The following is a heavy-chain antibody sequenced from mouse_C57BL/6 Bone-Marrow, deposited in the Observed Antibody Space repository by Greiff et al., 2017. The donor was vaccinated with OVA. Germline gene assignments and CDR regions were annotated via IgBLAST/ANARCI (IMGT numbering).Heavy chain of an antibody. CDR3: ARGGGLRGYAMDY. Sequence: VQLQQPGAELVKPGASVKMSCKASGYTFTRSWITWVKQRPGQGLEWIGDIYPGSGSTNYNEKFKSKATLTVDTSSSTAYMQLSSLTSEDSAVYYCARGGGLRGYAMDYWGQGTSVTVSS. J-gene: IGHJ4*01. CDR1: GYTFTRSW. CDR2: IYPGSGST. V-gene: IGHV1-55*01. D-gene: IGHD2-4*01.